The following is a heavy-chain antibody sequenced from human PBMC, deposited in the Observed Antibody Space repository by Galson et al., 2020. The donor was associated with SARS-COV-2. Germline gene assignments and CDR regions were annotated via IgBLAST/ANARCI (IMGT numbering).Heavy chain of an antibody. CDR2: IYYSGST. CDR1: GGSISSSSYY. J-gene: IGHJ4*02. V-gene: IGHV4-39*01. CDR3: ARKPPMYYYGSGSYYDY. D-gene: IGHD3-10*01. Sequence: ASETLSLTCTVSGGSISSSSYYWGWIRQPPGKGLEWIGSIYYSGSTYYNPSLKRRVTISVDTSKNQFSLKLSSVTAADTAVYYCARKPPMYYYGSGSYYDYWGQGTLVTVSS.